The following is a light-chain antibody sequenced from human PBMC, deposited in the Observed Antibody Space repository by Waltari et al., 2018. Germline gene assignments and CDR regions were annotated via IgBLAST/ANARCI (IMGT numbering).Light chain of an antibody. CDR1: KLGDKD. CDR2: QDT. CDR3: QAWDSSTYHVV. Sequence: SYDLTQPPSVSVSTGQPLNIPRSGDKLGDKDAFLYQQKPGQSPVLVLYQDTKRPSGIPERFSGSNSGNTATLTISGTQAMDEAEYYCQAWDSSTYHVVFGGGTKLTVL. V-gene: IGLV3-1*01. J-gene: IGLJ2*01.